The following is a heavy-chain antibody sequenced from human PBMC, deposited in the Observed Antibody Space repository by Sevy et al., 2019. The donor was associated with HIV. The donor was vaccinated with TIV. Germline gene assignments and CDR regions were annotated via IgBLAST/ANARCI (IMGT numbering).Heavy chain of an antibody. CDR3: ARADSSCWWGFDY. CDR2: ISYDGSNK. D-gene: IGHD6-19*01. Sequence: GGSLRLSCAASGFTFSSYAMHWVRQAPGKGLEWVAVISYDGSNKYYADSVKGRFTISRDNSKNTLYLQMNSLRAEDTAVYYGARADSSCWWGFDYWGQGTLVTVSS. CDR1: GFTFSSYA. J-gene: IGHJ4*02. V-gene: IGHV3-30-3*01.